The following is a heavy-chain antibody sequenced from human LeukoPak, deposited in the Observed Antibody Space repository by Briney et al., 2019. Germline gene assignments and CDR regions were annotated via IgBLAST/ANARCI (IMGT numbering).Heavy chain of an antibody. J-gene: IGHJ1*01. CDR1: GGTFSSYA. V-gene: IGHV1-69*04. CDR2: IIPILGIA. Sequence: SVKVSCKASGGTFSSYAISWVRQAPGQGLEWMGRIIPILGIANYAQKFQGRVTITADKSTSTAYMELSSLRSEDTAVYYCARALSRDGYNYIQHWGQGTLVTVSS. D-gene: IGHD5-24*01. CDR3: ARALSRDGYNYIQH.